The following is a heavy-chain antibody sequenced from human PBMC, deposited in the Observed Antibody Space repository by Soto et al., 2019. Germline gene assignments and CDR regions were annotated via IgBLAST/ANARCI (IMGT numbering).Heavy chain of an antibody. D-gene: IGHD5-12*01. CDR1: GGSISSGGYS. CDR3: AGGPGVARNY. V-gene: IGHV4-30-2*01. J-gene: IGHJ4*02. Sequence: QLQLQESGSGLVKPSQTLSLTCAVSGGSISSGGYSWSWIRQPPGKGLEWIGYIYHSGSTYYNPSLKRRVTRAVDRAKNQFSLKLSSVTAADTAVYYCAGGPGVARNYWGQGTLVTVSS. CDR2: IYHSGST.